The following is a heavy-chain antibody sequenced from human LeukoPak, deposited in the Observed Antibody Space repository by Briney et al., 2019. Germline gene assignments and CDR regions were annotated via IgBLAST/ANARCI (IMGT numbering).Heavy chain of an antibody. CDR1: GFTFTSYS. J-gene: IGHJ4*02. V-gene: IGHV3-23*01. CDR2: ISGSGGST. D-gene: IGHD3-22*01. Sequence: GGSLRLSCAASGFTFTSYSVSWVRQAPGKGLEWVSAISGSGGSTYYADSVKGRFTISRDNSKNTLYLQMNSLRAEDTAVYYCAKVTRITMIVVVTQMFDYWGQGTLVTVSS. CDR3: AKVTRITMIVVVTQMFDY.